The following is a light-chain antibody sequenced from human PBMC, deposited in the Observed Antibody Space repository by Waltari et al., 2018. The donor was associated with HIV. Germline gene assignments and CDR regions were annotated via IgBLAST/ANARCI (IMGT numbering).Light chain of an antibody. Sequence: QSALTQPASVSGSPGQSITISCTAPSSDVGRHNLVSWYQHHPGRAPKLIIYEVINRPSGVSHRFSGSKSGNTASLTISGLQAEDEADYYCCSFADTNTWVFGGGTKLTVL. CDR2: EVI. V-gene: IGLV2-23*02. CDR3: CSFADTNTWV. CDR1: SSDVGRHNL. J-gene: IGLJ3*02.